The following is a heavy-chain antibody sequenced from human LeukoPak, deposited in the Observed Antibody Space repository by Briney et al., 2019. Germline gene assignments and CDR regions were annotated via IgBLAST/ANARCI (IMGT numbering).Heavy chain of an antibody. Sequence: ASVKVSCKASGGTFSSYAISWVRQALGQGLEWMGGIIPIFGTANYAQKFQGRVTITADESTSTAYMELSSLRSEDTAVYYCARVLYCSSTSCYGVRDYYYYGMDVWGQGTTVTVSS. J-gene: IGHJ6*02. CDR2: IIPIFGTA. D-gene: IGHD2-2*01. CDR3: ARVLYCSSTSCYGVRDYYYYGMDV. CDR1: GGTFSSYA. V-gene: IGHV1-69*13.